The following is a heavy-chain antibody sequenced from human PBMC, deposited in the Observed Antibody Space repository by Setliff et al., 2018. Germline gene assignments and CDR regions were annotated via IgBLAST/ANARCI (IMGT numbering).Heavy chain of an antibody. D-gene: IGHD3-22*01. V-gene: IGHV4-30-4*08. J-gene: IGHJ4*02. CDR3: ARESRYYYDNLGTLDY. CDR1: GGSISSGDYY. Sequence: SETLSLTCTVSGGSISSGDYYWSWIRQPSGKGLEWIGYIYSSGSTYYNPSLKSRVSISVDTSKNQFSLKLGSVTAADTAVYYCARESRYYYDNLGTLDYWGQGTLVTVSS. CDR2: IYSSGST.